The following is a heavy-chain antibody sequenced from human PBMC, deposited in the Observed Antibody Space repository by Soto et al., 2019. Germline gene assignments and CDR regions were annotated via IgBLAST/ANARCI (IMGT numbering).Heavy chain of an antibody. CDR3: ARGHGLDY. D-gene: IGHD4-17*01. CDR1: GGSFSGYY. Sequence: PLETLSLTCAVYGGSFSGYYWSWIRQPPGKGLEWIGEINHSGSTNYNPSLKSRVTISVDTSKNQFSLKLSSVTAADTAVYYCARGHGLDYWGQGTLVTVSS. J-gene: IGHJ4*02. CDR2: INHSGST. V-gene: IGHV4-34*01.